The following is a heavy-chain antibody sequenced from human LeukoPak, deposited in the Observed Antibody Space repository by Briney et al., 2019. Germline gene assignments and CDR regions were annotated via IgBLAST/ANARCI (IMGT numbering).Heavy chain of an antibody. Sequence: GALILSCAASGFTFSSYSMNWVRQAPGKGLEWVSSISSSSSYIYYADSVKGRFTISRDNAKNSLYLQMNSLRAEDTAVYYCAREYEDDFWSGYYSLDPWGQGTLVTVSS. CDR1: GFTFSSYS. D-gene: IGHD3-3*01. CDR3: AREYEDDFWSGYYSLDP. V-gene: IGHV3-21*01. J-gene: IGHJ5*02. CDR2: ISSSSSYI.